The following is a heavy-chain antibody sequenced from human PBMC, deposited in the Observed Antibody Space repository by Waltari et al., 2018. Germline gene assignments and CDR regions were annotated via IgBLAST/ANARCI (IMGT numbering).Heavy chain of an antibody. CDR1: GFTFNNYH. D-gene: IGHD3-3*02. CDR3: ARELDHIKDDY. J-gene: IGHJ4*02. Sequence: EVQLVESGGGLVQPGGSLRLSCAVSGFTFNNYHMNWVRLAPGRGLEWLSYISSDSNVIYYSDSVRGRFTVSRDNAKSSLFLQINSLRAEDTAVYYCARELDHIKDDYWGQGTLVTVSS. V-gene: IGHV3-48*04. CDR2: ISSDSNVI.